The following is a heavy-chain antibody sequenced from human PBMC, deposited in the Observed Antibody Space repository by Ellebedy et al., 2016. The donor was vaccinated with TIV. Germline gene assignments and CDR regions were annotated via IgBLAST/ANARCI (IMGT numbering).Heavy chain of an antibody. CDR2: ISNMGWTK. CDR3: TGPNFDY. Sequence: GESLKISXAASGFTFSNYAMSWVRQAPGKGLEWLADISNMGWTKNYADSVRGRFTISRDNAKMSLYLQMSGLRDEDTARYYCTGPNFDYWGQGTLVTVSS. V-gene: IGHV3-48*02. J-gene: IGHJ4*02. CDR1: GFTFSNYA.